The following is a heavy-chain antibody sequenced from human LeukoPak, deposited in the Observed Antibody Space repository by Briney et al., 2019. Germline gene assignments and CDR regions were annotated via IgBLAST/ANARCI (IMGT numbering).Heavy chain of an antibody. CDR1: GGSISSGDYY. V-gene: IGHV4-30-4*08. CDR3: ARATSNSYNWFDP. Sequence: SKTLSLTCTVSGGSISSGDYYWSWIRQPPGKGLEWIGYIYYSGSTYYNPSLKSRVTISVDTSKNQFSLKLSSVTAADTAVYYCARATSNSYNWFDPWGQGTLVTVSS. D-gene: IGHD6-6*01. CDR2: IYYSGST. J-gene: IGHJ5*02.